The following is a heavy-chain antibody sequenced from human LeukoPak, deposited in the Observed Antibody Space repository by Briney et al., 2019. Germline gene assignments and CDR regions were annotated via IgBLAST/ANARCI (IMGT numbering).Heavy chain of an antibody. CDR2: IYYSGST. V-gene: IGHV4-59*01. CDR3: ARGRIAVAGTKNYFDY. CDR1: GGSISSYY. Sequence: PSETLSLTCTVSGGSISSYYWSWIRQPPGKGLEWIGDIYYSGSTNYNPSLKSRVTISVDTSKNQFSLKLSSVTAADTAVYYCARGRIAVAGTKNYFDYWGQGTLVTASS. D-gene: IGHD6-19*01. J-gene: IGHJ4*02.